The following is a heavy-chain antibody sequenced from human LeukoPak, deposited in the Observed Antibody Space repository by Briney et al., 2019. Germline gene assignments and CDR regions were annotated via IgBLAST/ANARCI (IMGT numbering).Heavy chain of an antibody. Sequence: GGSLRLSCAASGFTFSDYYMSWIRQAPGKGLEWVSYISSSGSTIYYADSVKGRFTISRDNAKNSLYLQMNSLRAEDTAVYYCARDRSGSNYHRGELDYWGQGTLVTVSS. CDR1: GFTFSDYY. CDR2: ISSSGSTI. V-gene: IGHV3-11*01. CDR3: ARDRSGSNYHRGELDY. J-gene: IGHJ4*02. D-gene: IGHD4-11*01.